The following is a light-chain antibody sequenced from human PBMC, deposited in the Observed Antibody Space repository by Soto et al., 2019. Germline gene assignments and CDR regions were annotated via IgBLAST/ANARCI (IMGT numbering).Light chain of an antibody. CDR3: QQIYVTPLT. CDR2: AAS. Sequence: DVRMTQSPSSLSASIGDRVTITCRASPNVGKYLNWYQQTPGKAPTVLIHAASTLRSGVPLRFSGSGSGTEFTLTISSLQTEESGTYYCQQIYVTPLTFGGGTRLEV. J-gene: IGKJ4*01. CDR1: PNVGKY. V-gene: IGKV1-39*01.